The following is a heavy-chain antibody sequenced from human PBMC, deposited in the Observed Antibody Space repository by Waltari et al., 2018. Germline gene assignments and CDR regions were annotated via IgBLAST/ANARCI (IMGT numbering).Heavy chain of an antibody. CDR1: GYTFTSYD. J-gene: IGHJ4*02. CDR3: ARVAGIAVAGTDDY. D-gene: IGHD6-19*01. CDR2: LNPNSGNT. Sequence: QVQLVQSGAEVKKPGASVKVSCKASGYTFTSYDINWVRQATGKGLEWMGWLNPNSGNTGYAQKFQGRVTMTRNTSISTAYMELSSLRSEDTAVYYCARVAGIAVAGTDDYWGQGTLVTVSS. V-gene: IGHV1-8*02.